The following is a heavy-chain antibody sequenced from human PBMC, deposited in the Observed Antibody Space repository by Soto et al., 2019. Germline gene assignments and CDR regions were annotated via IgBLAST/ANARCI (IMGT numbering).Heavy chain of an antibody. CDR3: ARLGGPQYSSSWNWFDP. Sequence: ASETLSLTCTVSGGSSSSYYWSWIRQPPGKGLEWIGYIYYSGSTNYNPSLKSRVTISVDTSKNQFSLKLSSVTAADTAVYYCARLGGPQYSSSWNWFDPWGQGTLVTVSS. D-gene: IGHD6-13*01. CDR1: GGSSSSYY. J-gene: IGHJ5*02. CDR2: IYYSGST. V-gene: IGHV4-59*08.